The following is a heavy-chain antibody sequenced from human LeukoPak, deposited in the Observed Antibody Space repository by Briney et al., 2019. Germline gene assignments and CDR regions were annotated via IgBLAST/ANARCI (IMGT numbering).Heavy chain of an antibody. Sequence: GASVKVSCKASGYTFTSYAISWVRQAPGQGLEWMGWISAYNGNRNYAQKLQGRVTMTTDTPTTTAYMDLRSLRSDYTAVYYCARSSGGGVKSYWGQGNLVTVSS. D-gene: IGHD2-21*01. J-gene: IGHJ4*02. CDR1: GYTFTSYA. CDR2: ISAYNGNR. CDR3: ARSSGGGVKSY. V-gene: IGHV1-18*01.